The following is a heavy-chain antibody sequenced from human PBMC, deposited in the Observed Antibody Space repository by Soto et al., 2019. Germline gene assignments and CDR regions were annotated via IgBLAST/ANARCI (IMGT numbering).Heavy chain of an antibody. J-gene: IGHJ6*02. CDR3: ARGKSVNSWSIDYYYYGMDV. CDR2: ISSSGSTI. Sequence: EVQLVESGGGLVKPGGSLRLSCAASGFTFSSYSMNWVRQAPGKGLEWVSSISSSGSTIYYADSVKGRFTISRDNAKNSLYLQMNSLRAEDTAVYYCARGKSVNSWSIDYYYYGMDVWGQGTTVTVSS. V-gene: IGHV3-21*01. D-gene: IGHD6-13*01. CDR1: GFTFSSYS.